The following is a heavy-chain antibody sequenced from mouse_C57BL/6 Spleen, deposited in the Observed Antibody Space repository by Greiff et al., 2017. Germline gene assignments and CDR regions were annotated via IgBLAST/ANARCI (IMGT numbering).Heavy chain of an antibody. J-gene: IGHJ1*03. D-gene: IGHD1-1*01. CDR2: IDPSDSET. CDR3: ARSGDYYGSSYWYFDV. V-gene: IGHV1-52*01. CDR1: GYTFTSYW. Sequence: VQLQQPGAELVRPGSSVKLSCKASGYTFTSYWMHWVKQRPIQGLEWIGNIDPSDSETHYNQKFKDKATLTVDKSSSTAYMQLSSLTSEDSAVYYCARSGDYYGSSYWYFDVWGTGTTVTVSS.